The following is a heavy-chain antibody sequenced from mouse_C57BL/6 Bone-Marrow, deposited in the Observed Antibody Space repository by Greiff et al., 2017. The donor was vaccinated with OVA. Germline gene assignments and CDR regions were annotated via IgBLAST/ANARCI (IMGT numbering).Heavy chain of an antibody. J-gene: IGHJ1*03. V-gene: IGHV1-15*01. CDR2: IDPETGGT. Sequence: QVQLKESGAELVRPGASVTLSCKASGYTFTDYEMHWVKQTPVHGLEWIGAIDPETGGTAYNQKFKGKAILTADKSSSTAYMELRSLTSEDSAVYYCTRHGSSLYFDVWGTGTTVTVSS. D-gene: IGHD1-1*01. CDR1: GYTFTDYE. CDR3: TRHGSSLYFDV.